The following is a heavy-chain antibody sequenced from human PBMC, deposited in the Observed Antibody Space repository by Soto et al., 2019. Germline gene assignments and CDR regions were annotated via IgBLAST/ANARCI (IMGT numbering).Heavy chain of an antibody. CDR1: GYTFTSYA. D-gene: IGHD5-12*01. J-gene: IGHJ3*01. CDR2: INADNGHT. CDR3: GRDFAGGLNDAFDC. Sequence: QVQLVQSGAELKKPGASVNVSCNASGYTFTSYALHWVRQAPGQRLGWMGWINADNGHTKYSRDFRERLTITVDTPASTTYIELRSLKSADTAVFYCGRDFAGGLNDAFDCWGQGTMVTVSS. V-gene: IGHV1-3*01.